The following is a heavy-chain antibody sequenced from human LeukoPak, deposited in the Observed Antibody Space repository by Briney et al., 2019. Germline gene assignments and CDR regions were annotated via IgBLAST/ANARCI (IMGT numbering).Heavy chain of an antibody. V-gene: IGHV4-30-2*01. CDR1: GGSISSGGYS. J-gene: IGHJ6*02. Sequence: SETLSLTCAVSGGSISSGGYSWSWIRQPPGKGLEWIGYIYHSGSTYYNPSLKSRVTISVDRSKNQFSLKLSSVTAADTAVYYCARDTIVLGMDVWGQGTTVTVSS. CDR2: IYHSGST. D-gene: IGHD3-10*01. CDR3: ARDTIVLGMDV.